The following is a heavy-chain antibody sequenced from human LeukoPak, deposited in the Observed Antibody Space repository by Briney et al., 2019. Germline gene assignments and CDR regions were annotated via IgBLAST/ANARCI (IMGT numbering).Heavy chain of an antibody. Sequence: GGSLRLSCAASGFTFSSYAMYWVRQAPGKGLEWVAVISYDGSDKFYADSAKGRFTISRDSSKNTLYLQMNSLRPEDTAVYYCARARPSMWIDYWGQGTLVTVSS. CDR2: ISYDGSDK. V-gene: IGHV3-30*04. D-gene: IGHD5-12*01. CDR1: GFTFSSYA. CDR3: ARARPSMWIDY. J-gene: IGHJ4*02.